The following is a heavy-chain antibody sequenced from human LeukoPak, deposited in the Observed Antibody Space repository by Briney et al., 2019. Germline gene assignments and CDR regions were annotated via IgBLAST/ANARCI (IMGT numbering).Heavy chain of an antibody. Sequence: GGSLRLSCAASGFTFSSYWMHWVRQVPGKGLEWVSRIDGDGSSTTYADSVKDRFTISRDNAKNTLYLQMNSLRAEDTAVYYCASTIGSAPDCYGSGGFAVLDYWGQGTLVTVSS. V-gene: IGHV3-74*01. CDR2: IDGDGSST. D-gene: IGHD3-10*01. J-gene: IGHJ4*02. CDR1: GFTFSSYW. CDR3: ASTIGSAPDCYGSGGFAVLDY.